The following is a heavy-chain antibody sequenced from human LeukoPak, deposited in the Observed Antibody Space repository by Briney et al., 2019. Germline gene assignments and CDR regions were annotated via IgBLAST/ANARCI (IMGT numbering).Heavy chain of an antibody. CDR1: GFTFSSYA. V-gene: IGHV3-23*01. Sequence: PGGSLRLSCAASGFTFSSYAMSWVRQAPGKGLEWVSAISGSGGSTYYADSVKGRFTISRDNSKNTLYLQMNSLRAEDTAVYYCAKAPYSGSYGTWGAFDIWGQGTMVTVSS. CDR3: AKAPYSGSYGTWGAFDI. D-gene: IGHD1-26*01. CDR2: ISGSGGST. J-gene: IGHJ3*02.